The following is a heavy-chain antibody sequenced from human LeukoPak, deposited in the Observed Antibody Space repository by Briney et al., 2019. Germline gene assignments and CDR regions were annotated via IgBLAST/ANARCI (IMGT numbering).Heavy chain of an antibody. V-gene: IGHV3-33*06. J-gene: IGHJ3*02. Sequence: GGSLRLSCAASGFTFSSYGMHWVRQAPGKGLEWVAVIWYDGSNKYYADSVKGRFTISRDNSKNTLYLQMSSLRAEDTAVYYCAKDPLGLSAFDIWGQGTMVTVSS. CDR3: AKDPLGLSAFDI. CDR1: GFTFSSYG. CDR2: IWYDGSNK. D-gene: IGHD1-26*01.